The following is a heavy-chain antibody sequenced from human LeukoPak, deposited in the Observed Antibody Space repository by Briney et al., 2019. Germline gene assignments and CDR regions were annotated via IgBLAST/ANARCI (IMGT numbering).Heavy chain of an antibody. V-gene: IGHV3-48*01. CDR3: AKDRIVGARDY. D-gene: IGHD1-26*01. Sequence: GGSLRLSCAASGFTFSSYSMNWVRQAPGKGLEWVSYISSGNSAIYYADSVKDRFTISRDNAKNSLFLQMNSLGAEDTAVYYCAKDRIVGARDYWGQGTLGTVPP. J-gene: IGHJ4*02. CDR1: GFTFSSYS. CDR2: ISSGNSAI.